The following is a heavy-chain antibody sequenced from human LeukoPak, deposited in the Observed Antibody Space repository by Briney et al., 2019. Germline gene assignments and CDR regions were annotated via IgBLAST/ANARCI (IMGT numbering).Heavy chain of an antibody. CDR2: INPFTRYT. J-gene: IGHJ4*02. V-gene: IGHV1-2*02. CDR3: ASWAGGLWGVPLYDY. CDR1: GYTFIGHY. Sequence: ASVKVSCKASGYTFIGHYMHWVRQAPGHGLEWMGCINPFTRYTNYAQTFQGRVTMTTDTSISTAYMEMSRLRSDDTAVYYCASWAGGLWGVPLYDYWGQGSLLTVSS. D-gene: IGHD3-10*01.